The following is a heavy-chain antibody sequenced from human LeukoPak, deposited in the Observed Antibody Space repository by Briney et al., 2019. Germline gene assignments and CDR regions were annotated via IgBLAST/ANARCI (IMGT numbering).Heavy chain of an antibody. CDR2: IDRDGLRE. J-gene: IGHJ4*02. CDR3: GTSRWSGVVDY. D-gene: IGHD3-3*01. Sequence: GGSLRLSCTASTRYFTNYWMHWVRQVPGKGLAWLSRIDRDGLREDYADSVRGQFTISRHNANSTTYLQMNSLRAEDTAVYYCGTSRWSGVVDYWGQGTLVTVSS. V-gene: IGHV3-74*01. CDR1: TRYFTNYW.